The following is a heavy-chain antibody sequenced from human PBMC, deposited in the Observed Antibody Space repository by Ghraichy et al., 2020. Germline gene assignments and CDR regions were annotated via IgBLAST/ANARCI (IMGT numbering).Heavy chain of an antibody. CDR2: IYYSGST. J-gene: IGHJ4*02. CDR3: ARSFSPNPGIAVVFTANLDY. D-gene: IGHD6-19*01. Sequence: SETLSLTCTVSGGSISSSSYYWGWIRQPPGKGLEWIGSIYYSGSTYYNPSLKSRVTISVDTSKNQFSLKLSSVTAADTAVYYCARSFSPNPGIAVVFTANLDYWGQGTLVTVSS. V-gene: IGHV4-39*01. CDR1: GGSISSSSYY.